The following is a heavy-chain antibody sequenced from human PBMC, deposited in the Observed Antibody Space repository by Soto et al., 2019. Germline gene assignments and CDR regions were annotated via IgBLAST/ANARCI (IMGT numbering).Heavy chain of an antibody. V-gene: IGHV3-21*01. D-gene: IGHD3-16*01. CDR1: AFTFSSFS. CDR3: ARDFSYAGSSPNFDY. CDR2: ISSSSSYI. Sequence: PGGSLRLSCAASAFTFSSFSMNWVRQAPGKGLEWVSSISSSSSYIYYADSVKGRFTISRDNAKNSLYLQMNSLRAEDTAVHYCARDFSYAGSSPNFDYWGHGTLVTVSS. J-gene: IGHJ4*01.